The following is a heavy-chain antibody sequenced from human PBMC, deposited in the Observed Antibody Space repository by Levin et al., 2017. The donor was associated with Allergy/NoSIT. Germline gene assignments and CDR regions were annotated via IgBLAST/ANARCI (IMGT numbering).Heavy chain of an antibody. CDR2: IFYSGST. V-gene: IGHV4-59*01. Sequence: PSETLSLTCTVSGDSISSYYWSWIRQPPGKGLEWIGYIFYSGSTSYNPSLRSRVTISVDTSKNQFSLKLTSVTAADTAVYYCARTLWFGEPRGGMDVWGQGTTVTVSS. D-gene: IGHD3-10*01. CDR1: GDSISSYY. J-gene: IGHJ6*02. CDR3: ARTLWFGEPRGGMDV.